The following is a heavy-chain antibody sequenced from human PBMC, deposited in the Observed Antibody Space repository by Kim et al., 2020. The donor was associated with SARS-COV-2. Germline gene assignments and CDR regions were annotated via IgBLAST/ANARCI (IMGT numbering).Heavy chain of an antibody. CDR3: AKHPSRGYSSSWYNWFDP. V-gene: IGHV4-39*01. J-gene: IGHJ5*02. CDR1: GGSISSSSYY. CDR2: IYYSGRT. Sequence: SETLSLTCTVSGGSISSSSYYWGWIRQPPGKGLEWIGSIYYSGRTYYNPSLKSRVTISVDTSKNQFSLKLSSVTAADTAVYYCAKHPSRGYSSSWYNWFDPWGPGTLVTVSS. D-gene: IGHD6-13*01.